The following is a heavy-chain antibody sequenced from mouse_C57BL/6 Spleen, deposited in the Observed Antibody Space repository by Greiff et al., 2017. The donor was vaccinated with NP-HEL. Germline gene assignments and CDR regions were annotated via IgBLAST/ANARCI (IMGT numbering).Heavy chain of an antibody. CDR1: GYTFTSYW. V-gene: IGHV1-69*01. CDR2: IDPSDSNT. CDR3: ASLLASYWYFDV. J-gene: IGHJ1*03. Sequence: QVQLQQSGAELVMPGASVKLSCKASGYTFTSYWMHWVKQRPGQGLEWIGEIDPSDSNTNYNQKFKGKSTLTVDKSSSTAYMQLSRLTSEDSACYYSASLLASYWYFDVWGTGTTVTVSS.